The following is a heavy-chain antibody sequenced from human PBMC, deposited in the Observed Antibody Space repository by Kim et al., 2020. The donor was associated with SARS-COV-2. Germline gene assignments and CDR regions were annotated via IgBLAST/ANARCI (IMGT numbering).Heavy chain of an antibody. D-gene: IGHD5-12*01. J-gene: IGHJ4*02. Sequence: AQKLQGRVTMTTDTSTSTAYMELRSLRSDDTAVYYCARVTGGYDSYYFDYWGQGTLVTVSS. V-gene: IGHV1-18*01. CDR3: ARVTGGYDSYYFDY.